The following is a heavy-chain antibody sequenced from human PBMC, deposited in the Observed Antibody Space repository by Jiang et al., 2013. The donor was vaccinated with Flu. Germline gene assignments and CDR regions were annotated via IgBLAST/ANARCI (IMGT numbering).Heavy chain of an antibody. D-gene: IGHD2-15*01. CDR3: ARDRADIVVVVAATEAAFDI. Sequence: RLSCAASGFTFSSYGMHWVRQAPGKGLEWVAVISYDGSNKYYADSAKGRFTISRDNAKNSLYLQMNSLRAEDTAVYYCARDRADIVVVVAATEAAFDIWGQGTMVTVSS. V-gene: IGHV3-33*05. CDR1: GFTFSSYG. J-gene: IGHJ3*02. CDR2: ISYDGSNK.